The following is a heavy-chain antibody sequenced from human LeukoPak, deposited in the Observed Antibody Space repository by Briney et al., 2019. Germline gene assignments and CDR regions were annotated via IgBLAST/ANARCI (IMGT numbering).Heavy chain of an antibody. CDR3: ARGGRGYCSSTSCYTNYYYYMDV. V-gene: IGHV3-21*01. Sequence: GGSLRLSCAASGFTFSSNSMNWVRQAPGKELEWISSISSSSSYIYYADSAEGRFTISRDNAKNSLYLQMNSLRAEDTAVYYCARGGRGYCSSTSCYTNYYYYMDVWGKGTTVTVSS. J-gene: IGHJ6*03. D-gene: IGHD2-2*02. CDR1: GFTFSSNS. CDR2: ISSSSSYI.